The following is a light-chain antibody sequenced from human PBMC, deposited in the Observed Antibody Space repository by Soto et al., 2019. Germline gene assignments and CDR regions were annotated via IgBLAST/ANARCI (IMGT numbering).Light chain of an antibody. V-gene: IGKV3D-15*01. CDR1: ESVNTY. CDR2: GAS. Sequence: EIVMTQSPATLSVYPGERATLSCRASESVNTYLAWYQQKPGQAPRLLIYGASTRATGIPARFSGSGSGTEFTLTISSLQAEDFAVYYCQQYHNWVTFGGGTKVDIK. J-gene: IGKJ4*01. CDR3: QQYHNWVT.